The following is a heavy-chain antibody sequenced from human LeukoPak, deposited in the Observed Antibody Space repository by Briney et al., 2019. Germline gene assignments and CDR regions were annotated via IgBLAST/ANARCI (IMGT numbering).Heavy chain of an antibody. D-gene: IGHD6-13*01. CDR3: ARESSSWFSFDY. V-gene: IGHV4-34*01. Sequence: SETLSLTCAVYGGSFSGYYWSWIRQPPGKGLEWIGEINHSGSTNYNPSLKSRVTISVDTSKNQFSLKLSSVTAADTAVYYCARESSSWFSFDYWGQGTLVTVSS. J-gene: IGHJ4*02. CDR1: GGSFSGYY. CDR2: INHSGST.